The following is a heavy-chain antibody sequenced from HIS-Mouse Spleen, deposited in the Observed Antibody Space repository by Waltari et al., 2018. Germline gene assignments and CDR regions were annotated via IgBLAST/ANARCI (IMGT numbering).Heavy chain of an antibody. Sequence: QLQLQESGPGLVKPSETLSLTCTVSGGPIGSSSYSWGWLRQPPGKGLEWIGSIYYSGSTYYNPSLKSRVTISVDTSKNQFSLKLSSVTAADTAVYYCAREIPYSSSWYDWYFDLWGRGTLVTVSS. J-gene: IGHJ2*01. V-gene: IGHV4-39*07. CDR2: IYYSGST. CDR1: GGPIGSSSYS. D-gene: IGHD6-13*01. CDR3: AREIPYSSSWYDWYFDL.